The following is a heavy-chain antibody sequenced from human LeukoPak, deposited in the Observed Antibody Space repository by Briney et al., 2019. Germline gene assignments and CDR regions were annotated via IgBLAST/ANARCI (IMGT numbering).Heavy chain of an antibody. CDR1: GGSSSGYY. Sequence: SETLSLTCAVYGGSSSGYYWSWIRQPPGKGLEWIGEINHSGSTNYNPSLKSRVTISVDTSKNQFSLKLTSVTAADTAVYYCAREYSSSSGKNAFDIWGQGTLVTVSS. V-gene: IGHV4-34*01. D-gene: IGHD6-6*01. CDR2: INHSGST. CDR3: AREYSSSSGKNAFDI. J-gene: IGHJ3*02.